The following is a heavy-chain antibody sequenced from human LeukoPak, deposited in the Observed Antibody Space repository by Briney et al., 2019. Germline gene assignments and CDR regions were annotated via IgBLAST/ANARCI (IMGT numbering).Heavy chain of an antibody. Sequence: GGALRLSCAASGFTFSSYSMNWARQAPGKGLEWVSSISSSSSYVYYADSVKGRFTISRDNAKNSLYLQMNSLRAEDTAVYYCARDRPGYCTNGVCYAPLHYWGQGTLVTVSS. CDR2: ISSSSSYV. J-gene: IGHJ4*02. CDR1: GFTFSSYS. V-gene: IGHV3-21*01. CDR3: ARDRPGYCTNGVCYAPLHY. D-gene: IGHD2-8*01.